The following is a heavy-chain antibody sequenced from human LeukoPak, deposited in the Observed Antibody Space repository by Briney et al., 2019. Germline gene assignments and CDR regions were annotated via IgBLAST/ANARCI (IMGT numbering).Heavy chain of an antibody. CDR2: ISSSGSTI. Sequence: GGSLRLSRAASGFTFSDYYMSWIRQAPGKGLEWVSYISSSGSTIYYADSVKGRFIISRDNAKNSLYLQMNSLRAEDTAVYYCARQDYGPKTNYFDYWGQGTLVTVSS. J-gene: IGHJ4*02. CDR1: GFTFSDYY. D-gene: IGHD4-17*01. CDR3: ARQDYGPKTNYFDY. V-gene: IGHV3-11*01.